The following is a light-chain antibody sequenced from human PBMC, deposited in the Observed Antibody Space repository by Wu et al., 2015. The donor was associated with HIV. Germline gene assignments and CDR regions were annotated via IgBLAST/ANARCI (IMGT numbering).Light chain of an antibody. Sequence: EIVMTQSPATLSVSPGERATLSCRASQDINRSLAWYRQRPGQAPRLLIYDAYTRATGIPARFSGSGSGTDFTLTISSLEPEDFAVYYCQQRSNWPWTFGQGTKVEIK. V-gene: IGKV3-11*01. CDR3: QQRSNWPWT. CDR2: DAY. CDR1: QDINRS. J-gene: IGKJ1*01.